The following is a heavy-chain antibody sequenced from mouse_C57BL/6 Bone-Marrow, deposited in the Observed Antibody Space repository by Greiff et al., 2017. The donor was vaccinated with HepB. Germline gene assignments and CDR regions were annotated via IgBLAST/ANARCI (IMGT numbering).Heavy chain of an antibody. CDR3: ARDYYGSAIFYYAMDY. CDR2: ISSGGSYT. J-gene: IGHJ4*01. D-gene: IGHD1-1*01. CDR1: GFTFSSYG. V-gene: IGHV5-6*01. Sequence: EVKVVESGGDLVKPGGSLKLSCAASGFTFSSYGMSWVRQTPDKRLEWVATISSGGSYTYYPDSVKGRFTISRDNAKNTLYLQMSSLKSEDTAMYYCARDYYGSAIFYYAMDYWGQGTSVTVSS.